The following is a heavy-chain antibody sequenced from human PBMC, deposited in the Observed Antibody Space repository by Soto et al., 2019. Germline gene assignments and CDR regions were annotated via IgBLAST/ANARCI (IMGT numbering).Heavy chain of an antibody. CDR1: GGSISSGGYY. J-gene: IGHJ4*02. CDR2: IYYSGST. V-gene: IGHV4-31*03. D-gene: IGHD2-15*01. Sequence: SETLSLTCTVSGGSISSGGYYWSWIRQHPGKGLEWIGYIYYSGSTYYNPSLKSRVTISVDTSKNQFSLKLSSVTAADTAVYYCARCFLPGYCSGGSCSIGNYYFDYWGQGTLVTVSS. CDR3: ARCFLPGYCSGGSCSIGNYYFDY.